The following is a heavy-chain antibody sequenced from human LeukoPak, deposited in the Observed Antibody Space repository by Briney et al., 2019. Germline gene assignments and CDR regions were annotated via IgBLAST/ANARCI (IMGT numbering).Heavy chain of an antibody. D-gene: IGHD3-9*01. CDR2: INHNAEMI. Sequence: GGSLRLSCEGTGFPFSSYVMSWVRQAPGKGLEWIACINHNAEMIFYPDFVKGRFTISRDNAKNSLYLQMNALRDEDTAIYYCARDHDWAFDLWGQGTLVTVSS. V-gene: IGHV3-48*02. CDR3: ARDHDWAFDL. J-gene: IGHJ4*02. CDR1: GFPFSSYV.